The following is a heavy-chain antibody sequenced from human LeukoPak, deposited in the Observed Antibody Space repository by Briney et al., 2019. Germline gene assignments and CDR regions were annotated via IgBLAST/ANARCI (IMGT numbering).Heavy chain of an antibody. CDR3: AKRGEATISSFVDY. CDR2: ISGSGYST. J-gene: IGHJ4*02. CDR1: GFTFSSYA. D-gene: IGHD5-12*01. Sequence: GSLRLSCAASGFTFSSYAVSWVRQAPGKGLEWVSAISGSGYSTYYADSVKGGCTISRDNSKNTLYLQMNSLRADDTAVYYCAKRGEATISSFVDYWGQGTLVTVSS. V-gene: IGHV3-23*01.